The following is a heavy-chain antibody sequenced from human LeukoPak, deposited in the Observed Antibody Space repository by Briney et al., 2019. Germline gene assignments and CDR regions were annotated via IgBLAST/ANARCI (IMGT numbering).Heavy chain of an antibody. D-gene: IGHD3-10*01. J-gene: IGHJ4*02. Sequence: SETLSLTCTVSGGSVSSGYSYWSWLRQPPGKGLEWIGYIYYSGSTKYKPSFKSRVTISGDTSKNQFSLRLSSVTAADTAVYYCARAETYYNYFYNWGQGTLVIVSS. CDR1: GGSVSSGYSY. V-gene: IGHV4-61*01. CDR2: IYYSGST. CDR3: ARAETYYNYFYN.